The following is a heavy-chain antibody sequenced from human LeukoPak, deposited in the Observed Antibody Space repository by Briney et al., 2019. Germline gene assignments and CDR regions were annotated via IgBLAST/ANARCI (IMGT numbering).Heavy chain of an antibody. CDR3: ARLGRFGALLPYYYYMDV. CDR1: GGSTSSYY. V-gene: IGHV4-59*12. D-gene: IGHD3-10*01. Sequence: PSETLSLTCTVSGGSTSSYYWSWIRQPPGKGLEWIGYIYYSGSTNYNPSLKSRVTISVDTSKNQFSLKLSSVTAADTAVYYCARLGRFGALLPYYYYMDVWGKGTTVTVSS. J-gene: IGHJ6*03. CDR2: IYYSGST.